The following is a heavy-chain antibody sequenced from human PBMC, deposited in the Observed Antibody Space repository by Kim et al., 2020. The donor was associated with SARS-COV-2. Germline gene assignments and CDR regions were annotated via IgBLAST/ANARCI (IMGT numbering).Heavy chain of an antibody. J-gene: IGHJ5*02. CDR3: ARVGYDSSGYWPS. V-gene: IGHV4-39*01. CDR2: IYYSGST. Sequence: SETLSLTCTVSGGSISSSSYYWGWIRQPPGKGLEWIGSIYYSGSTYYNSSLKSRVTISVDTSKNQFSLKLSSVTAADTAVYYCARVGYDSSGYWPSWGQGTLVTVSS. CDR1: GGSISSSSYY. D-gene: IGHD3-22*01.